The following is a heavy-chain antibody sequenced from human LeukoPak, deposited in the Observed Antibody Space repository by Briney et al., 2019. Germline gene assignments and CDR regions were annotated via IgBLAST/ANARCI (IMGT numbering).Heavy chain of an antibody. CDR3: ATGTLGNQVY. Sequence: ASVKVSCKASGYTFTNYNIDWVRQATGQGLEWMGWINPNSGRAGCVQKFQGRVNITRDTSISTAYMELSSLRSEDTAVYYCATGTLGNQVYWGQGTLVTVSS. CDR1: GYTFTNYN. D-gene: IGHD7-27*01. J-gene: IGHJ4*02. CDR2: INPNSGRA. V-gene: IGHV1-8*01.